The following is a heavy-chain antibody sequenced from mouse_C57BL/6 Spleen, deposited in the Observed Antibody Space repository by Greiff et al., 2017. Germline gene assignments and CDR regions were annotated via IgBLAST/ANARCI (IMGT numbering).Heavy chain of an antibody. J-gene: IGHJ3*01. V-gene: IGHV1-82*01. CDR1: GYAFSSSW. CDR3: ASQYDYDGAWFAY. Sequence: VQLQESGPELVKPGASVKISCKASGYAFSSSWMNWVKQRPGKGLEWIGRIYPGDGDTNYNGKFKGKATLTADKSSSTGYMQLSSLTSEDSAVYFCASQYDYDGAWFAYWGQGTLVTVSA. D-gene: IGHD2-4*01. CDR2: IYPGDGDT.